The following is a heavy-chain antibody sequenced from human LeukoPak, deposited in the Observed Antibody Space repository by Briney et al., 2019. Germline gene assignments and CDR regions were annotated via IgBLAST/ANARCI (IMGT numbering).Heavy chain of an antibody. J-gene: IGHJ4*02. D-gene: IGHD4-23*01. V-gene: IGHV3-21*01. Sequence: GSLRLSCAASGLTFSSYSMNWVRQAPGKGLEWVSSISSSSSYIYYADSVKGRFTISRDNAKNSLYLQMNSLRAEDTAVYYCARLLRGSDLDYWGQGTLATVSS. CDR3: ARLLRGSDLDY. CDR2: ISSSSSYI. CDR1: GLTFSSYS.